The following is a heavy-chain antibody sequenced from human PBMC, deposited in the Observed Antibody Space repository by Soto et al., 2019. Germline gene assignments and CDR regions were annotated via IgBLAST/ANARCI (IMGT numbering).Heavy chain of an antibody. V-gene: IGHV3-23*01. CDR1: GFTFSSYA. CDR3: AKDSPDHFDY. CDR2: ISGRCGSK. J-gene: IGHJ4*02. Sequence: EVQLLESGGGLVQPGGSLRLSCAASGFTFSSYAMSWVRQAPGKGLEWVSAISGRCGSKYYADSVKGRFTISRDNSKNTLYLQMNSLGAEDTAVYYCAKDSPDHFDYWGQGTLVTVSS.